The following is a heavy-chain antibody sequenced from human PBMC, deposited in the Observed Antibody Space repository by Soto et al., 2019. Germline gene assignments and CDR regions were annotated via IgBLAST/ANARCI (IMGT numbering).Heavy chain of an antibody. CDR3: AEGGYTTIVGRGYYYYGMDV. D-gene: IGHD3-10*01. J-gene: IGHJ6*02. V-gene: IGHV3-30-3*01. CDR1: GFTFSSYA. CDR2: ISYDGSNK. Sequence: QVQLVESGGGVVQPGRSLRLSCAASGFTFSSYAMHWVRQAPGKGLEWVAVISYDGSNKYYADSVKGRFTISRDNSKNTLYLQMNSLRAEDTAVYYCAEGGYTTIVGRGYYYYGMDVWGQGTTVTVSS.